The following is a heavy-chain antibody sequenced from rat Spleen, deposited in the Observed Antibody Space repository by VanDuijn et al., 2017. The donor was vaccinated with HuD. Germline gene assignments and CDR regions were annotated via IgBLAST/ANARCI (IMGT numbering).Heavy chain of an antibody. V-gene: IGHV5S10*01. Sequence: EVQLVESGGGLVQPGRSLKLSCAASGFTFSDYNMAWVRQAPKKGLEWVATIIYDGSRTYYRDSVKGRFTISRDNAKSTLYLQMDSLRSEDTAMYFCARSYYGYTHYFNYWGQGVMVTVSS. CDR2: IIYDGSRT. D-gene: IGHD1-7*01. J-gene: IGHJ2*01. CDR1: GFTFSDYN. CDR3: ARSYYGYTHYFNY.